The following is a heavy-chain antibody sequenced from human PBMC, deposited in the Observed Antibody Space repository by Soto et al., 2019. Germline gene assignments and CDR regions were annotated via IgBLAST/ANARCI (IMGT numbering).Heavy chain of an antibody. CDR1: GFTFSSYD. CDR3: ERRLLRYFDWSNDAFDI. V-gene: IGHV3-13*01. CDR2: IGTAGDT. J-gene: IGHJ3*02. D-gene: IGHD3-9*01. Sequence: GGSLRLSCAASGFTFSSYDMHWVRQATGKGLEWVSAIGTAGDTYYPGSVKGRFTISRENAKNSLYLQMNSLRAGDTAVYYCERRLLRYFDWSNDAFDIWGQGTMVTVSS.